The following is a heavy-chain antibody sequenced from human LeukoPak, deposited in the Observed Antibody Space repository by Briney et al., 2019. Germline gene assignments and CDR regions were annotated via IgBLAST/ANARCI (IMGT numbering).Heavy chain of an antibody. V-gene: IGHV3-48*03. J-gene: IGHJ6*02. D-gene: IGHD3-10*01. Sequence: PGGSLRLSCAASGFTFSSYEMNWVRQAPGKGLEWVSYISSIGSTIYYADSVKGRFTISRDNAKNSLYLQMNSLRAEDTAVYYCARDAGYYYGSGSYPRPPYYYYGMDVWGQGTTVTVSS. CDR2: ISSIGSTI. CDR1: GFTFSSYE. CDR3: ARDAGYYYGSGSYPRPPYYYYGMDV.